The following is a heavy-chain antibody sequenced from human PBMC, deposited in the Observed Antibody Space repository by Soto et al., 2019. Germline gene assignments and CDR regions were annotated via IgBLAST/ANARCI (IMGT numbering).Heavy chain of an antibody. V-gene: IGHV3-30-3*01. J-gene: IGHJ4*02. CDR2: TSYDGNTK. Sequence: QVQLVESGGGVVQPGRSLRLSCAASGFTFSSFAMHWVRQAPGKGLEWVAITSYDGNTKYYADSVKGRFTISRDNSKNTLYLQMNSLRAEDTAVYYCARDTSPYGSGSFDYWGQGTLVTVSS. CDR3: ARDTSPYGSGSFDY. D-gene: IGHD3-10*01. CDR1: GFTFSSFA.